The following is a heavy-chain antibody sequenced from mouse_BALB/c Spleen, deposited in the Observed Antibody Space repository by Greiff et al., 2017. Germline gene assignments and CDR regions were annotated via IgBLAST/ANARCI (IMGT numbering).Heavy chain of an antibody. D-gene: IGHD1-1*01. CDR3: ASYGSRALFDY. V-gene: IGHV1S29*02. CDR1: GYTFTDYN. J-gene: IGHJ2*01. CDR2: IYPYNGGT. Sequence: VQLQQSGPELVKPGASVKISCKASGYTFTDYNMHWVKQSHGKSLEWIGYIYPYNGGTGYNQKFKSKATLTVDNSSSTAYMELRSLTSEDSEVYYCASYGSRALFDYWGQGTTLTVSS.